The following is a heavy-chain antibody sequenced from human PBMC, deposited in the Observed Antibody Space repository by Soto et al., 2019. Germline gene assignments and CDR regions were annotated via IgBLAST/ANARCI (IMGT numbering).Heavy chain of an antibody. J-gene: IGHJ4*02. CDR1: GGSFRGYY. V-gene: IGHV4-34*01. CDR3: ARDKITGLFDY. D-gene: IGHD2-8*02. Sequence: PSETLSLTCAVHGGSFRGYYWTWIRQPPGTGLEWIGEINHSGSTNYNPSLKSRVTISVDTSKNQFSLKLTSVTAADTAVYYCARDKITGLFDYWGQGTLVT. CDR2: INHSGST.